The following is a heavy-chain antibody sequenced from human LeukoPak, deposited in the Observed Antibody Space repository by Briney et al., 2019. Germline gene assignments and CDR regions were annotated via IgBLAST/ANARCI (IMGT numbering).Heavy chain of an antibody. CDR1: GFSLSTSGVG. CDR2: IYWDDDK. CDR3: AHRGDARAVAGSRAFDI. D-gene: IGHD6-19*01. J-gene: IGHJ3*02. V-gene: IGHV2-5*02. Sequence: SGPTLVKPTQTLTLTGTFSGFSLSTSGVGVGWIRQPPGKALEWLALIYWDDDKRYSPSLKSRLTITKDTSKNQVVLTMTNMDPVDTATYYCAHRGDARAVAGSRAFDIWGQATMVTVSS.